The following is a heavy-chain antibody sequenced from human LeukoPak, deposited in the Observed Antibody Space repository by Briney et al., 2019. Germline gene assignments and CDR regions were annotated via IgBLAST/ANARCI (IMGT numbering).Heavy chain of an antibody. CDR2: ISSSSSYI. CDR1: GFTFSSHS. Sequence: GGSLRLSCAASGFTFSSHSMNWVRQAPGKGLEWVSSISSSSSYIYYADSVKGRFTISRDNAKNSLYLQMNSLRAEDTAVYYCAHYGDAQYYFDYWGQGTLVTVSS. CDR3: AHYGDAQYYFDY. J-gene: IGHJ4*02. V-gene: IGHV3-21*01. D-gene: IGHD4-17*01.